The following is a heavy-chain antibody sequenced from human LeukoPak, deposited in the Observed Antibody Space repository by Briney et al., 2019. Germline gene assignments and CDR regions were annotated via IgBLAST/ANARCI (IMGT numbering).Heavy chain of an antibody. CDR1: GGSISSSSYY. CDR3: ARHSFYGSGSPYYYYYMDV. Sequence: SETLSLTCTVSGGSISSSSYYWGWIRQPPGKGLEWLGSIYYSGSTYYNPSLKSRVTISVDTSKNQFSLKLSSVTAADTAVYYCARHSFYGSGSPYYYYYMDVWGKGTTVTISS. CDR2: IYYSGST. J-gene: IGHJ6*03. V-gene: IGHV4-39*01. D-gene: IGHD3-10*01.